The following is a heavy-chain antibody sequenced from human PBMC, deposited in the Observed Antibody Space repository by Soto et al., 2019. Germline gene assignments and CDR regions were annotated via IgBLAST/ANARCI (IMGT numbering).Heavy chain of an antibody. J-gene: IGHJ3*02. CDR2: ITSSATT. CDR3: ARFHDFFHAFDI. V-gene: IGHV4-39*01. D-gene: IGHD2-21*02. Sequence: QLQLQESGPGLVKPSETLSPTCSVSGGSFSSSATYWGWFRQPPEKGPEWIGTITSSATTYYNASLNSRVTISADTSTNKFSLDLNSVTAADTAVYHCARFHDFFHAFDIWGHGTMVTVSS. CDR1: GGSFSSSATY.